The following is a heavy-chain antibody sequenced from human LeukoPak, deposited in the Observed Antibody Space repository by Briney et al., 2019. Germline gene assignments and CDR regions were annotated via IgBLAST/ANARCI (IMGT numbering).Heavy chain of an antibody. V-gene: IGHV3-21*04. D-gene: IGHD2/OR15-2a*01. Sequence: GGSLRLSCAASGFTFSSYSMNWVRQAPGKGLEWVSSISSSSSYIYYADSVKGRFTISRDNSKNTLYPQMNSLRAEDTAVYYCAKGLSNTPQFFDYWGQGTLVTVSS. J-gene: IGHJ4*02. CDR2: ISSSSSYI. CDR3: AKGLSNTPQFFDY. CDR1: GFTFSSYS.